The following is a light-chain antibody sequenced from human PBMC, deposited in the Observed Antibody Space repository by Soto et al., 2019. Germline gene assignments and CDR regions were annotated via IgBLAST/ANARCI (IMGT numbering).Light chain of an antibody. J-gene: IGLJ1*01. CDR1: SSDVGGSKY. Sequence: QSALTQPPSASGSPGQSVTISCTGTSSDVGGSKYVSWYQQHPGKAPKLIIYEVSERPSGVPDRFSGSKSGNTASLTVSGLQTEDEADYYCSSYAGSDVFVFGTGTKLTVL. CDR2: EVS. V-gene: IGLV2-8*01. CDR3: SSYAGSDVFV.